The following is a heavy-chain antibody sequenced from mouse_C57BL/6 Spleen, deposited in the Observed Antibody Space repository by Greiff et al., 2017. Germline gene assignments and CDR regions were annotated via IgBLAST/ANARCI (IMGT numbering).Heavy chain of an antibody. CDR1: GYTFTSYW. CDR2: IHPNSGST. D-gene: IGHD2-3*01. J-gene: IGHJ2*01. Sequence: QVQLQQPGAELVKPGASVKLSCKASGYTFTSYWMHWVKQRPGQGLEWIGMIHPNSGSTNYNEKFKSKATLTVEKSSSPAYMQLSSLTSEDSGVYYCASIYDGYLYFDYWGQGTTLTVSS. CDR3: ASIYDGYLYFDY. V-gene: IGHV1-64*01.